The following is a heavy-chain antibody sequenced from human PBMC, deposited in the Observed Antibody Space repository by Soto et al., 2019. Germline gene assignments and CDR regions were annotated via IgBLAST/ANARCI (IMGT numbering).Heavy chain of an antibody. J-gene: IGHJ3*02. D-gene: IGHD2-15*01. V-gene: IGHV4-39*01. CDR2: IYYSGST. Sequence: SETLSRTCTVAGGSISSSSYYWGWIRQPPGKGLERIGSIYYSGSTYYNPSLKSRVTISLDTSKNQFSLKLSSVTAADTAVYFCARSLGWFDDAFDIWRQGTMVAVSS. CDR3: ARSLGWFDDAFDI. CDR1: GGSISSSSYY.